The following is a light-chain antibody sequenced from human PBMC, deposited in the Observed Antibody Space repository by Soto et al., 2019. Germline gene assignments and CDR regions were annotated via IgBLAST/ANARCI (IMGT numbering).Light chain of an antibody. CDR3: SSYTTSTTVI. Sequence: QSALTQPASVSGSPGQSITISCTGTSSDIGDHNSVSWYLQQPGKAPKLMIYAVSNRPSGVSNRFSGSKSGNTASLTISGLQDEEEADYYCSSYTTSTTVIFGGGTKLTVL. CDR2: AVS. V-gene: IGLV2-14*03. CDR1: SSDIGDHNS. J-gene: IGLJ2*01.